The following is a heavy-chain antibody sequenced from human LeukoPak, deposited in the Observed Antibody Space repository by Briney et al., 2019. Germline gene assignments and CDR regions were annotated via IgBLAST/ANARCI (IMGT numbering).Heavy chain of an antibody. CDR1: GDSISSNY. J-gene: IGHJ4*02. D-gene: IGHD1-26*01. CDR3: ARGSSPDY. Sequence: SETLSLTCAVSGDSISSNYWSWLRQPPGKGLEWIGYIDSSGTTKYNPSLKSRVTMLIDTSKKQFSLNLSSVTVADTAVYYCARGSSPDYWGQGILVTVSS. V-gene: IGHV4-59*01. CDR2: IDSSGTT.